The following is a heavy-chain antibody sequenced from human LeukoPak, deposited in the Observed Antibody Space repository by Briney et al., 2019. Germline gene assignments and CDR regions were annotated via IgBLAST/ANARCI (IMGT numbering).Heavy chain of an antibody. V-gene: IGHV3-11*03. CDR3: ARSGGTYGWFDP. D-gene: IGHD1-26*01. CDR2: ISSGSSYT. J-gene: IGHJ5*02. CDR1: GFTFRSCE. Sequence: PGGSLRLSCTASGFTFRSCELSWVRQAPAKGLEWVSCISSGSSYTNYTDSVKGRFTISRDNARRSLYLQMNSLTAEDTAVYYRARSGGTYGWFDPWGQGTPVTVSS.